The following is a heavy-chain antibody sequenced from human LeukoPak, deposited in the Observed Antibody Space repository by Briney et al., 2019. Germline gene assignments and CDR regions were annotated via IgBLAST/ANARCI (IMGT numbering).Heavy chain of an antibody. Sequence: AASVKVSCKASGGTFSSYAISWVRQAPGQGLEWMGGIIPIFGTANYAQKFQGRVTITADESTSTAYMELSSLRSEDTAVYYCARVSVVPAAMGTWFDPWGQGTLVTVSS. D-gene: IGHD2-2*01. CDR3: ARVSVVPAAMGTWFDP. CDR1: GGTFSSYA. CDR2: IIPIFGTA. J-gene: IGHJ5*02. V-gene: IGHV1-69*13.